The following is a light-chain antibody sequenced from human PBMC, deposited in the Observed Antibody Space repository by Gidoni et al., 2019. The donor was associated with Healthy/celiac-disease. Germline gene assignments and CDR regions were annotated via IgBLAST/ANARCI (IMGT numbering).Light chain of an antibody. J-gene: IGKJ1*01. V-gene: IGKV3-15*01. Sequence: EIVMTQSPATLSVSPGERATLSCRASQSVNSNLAWYQQKPGQAPRLLIYGASTRATDIPARFSGSGSGTEFTLTISSLQSEDFAVYYCQQYNNWPPATFXQXTKVXIK. CDR3: QQYNNWPPAT. CDR1: QSVNSN. CDR2: GAS.